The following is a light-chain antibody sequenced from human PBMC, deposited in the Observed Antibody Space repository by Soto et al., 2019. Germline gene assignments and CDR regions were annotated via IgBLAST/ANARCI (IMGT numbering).Light chain of an antibody. CDR3: QQGVS. J-gene: IGKJ1*01. V-gene: IGKV3-15*01. Sequence: EIVMTQSPATLSVSPGERATLSCRASQSVSSNLAWYQQKPGQAPRLLIYGASTRATGIPARFSGSGSGTEFTLTLSSLQSEDFAVYYCQQGVSFGQGTKVEIK. CDR2: GAS. CDR1: QSVSSN.